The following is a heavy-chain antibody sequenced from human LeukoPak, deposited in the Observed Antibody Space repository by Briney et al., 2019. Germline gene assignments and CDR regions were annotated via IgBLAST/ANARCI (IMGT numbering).Heavy chain of an antibody. CDR2: IYHSGST. V-gene: IGHV4-38-2*02. D-gene: IGHD3-10*01. J-gene: IGHJ4*02. CDR1: GYSISSGYY. Sequence: PSETLSLTCAVSGYSISSGYYWVWIRQPPGKGLEWIGSIYHSGSTYYNPSLKSRVTISVDTSKNQFSLKLSSVTAADTAVYYCARDVYGSGSYDWGQGTLVTVSS. CDR3: ARDVYGSGSYD.